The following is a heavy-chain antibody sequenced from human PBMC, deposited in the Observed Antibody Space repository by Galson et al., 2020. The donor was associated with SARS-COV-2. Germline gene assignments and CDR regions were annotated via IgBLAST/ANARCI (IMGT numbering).Heavy chain of an antibody. Sequence: GESLKISCKASGYTFTGYYMHWVRQAPGQGLEWMGWINPNSGGTNYAQKFQGRVTMTRDTSISTAYMELSRLRSDDTAVYYCARAMTTVTTFDYYYYGMDVWGQGTTVTVSS. J-gene: IGHJ6*02. CDR2: INPNSGGT. CDR1: GYTFTGYY. V-gene: IGHV1-2*02. D-gene: IGHD4-17*01. CDR3: ARAMTTVTTFDYYYYGMDV.